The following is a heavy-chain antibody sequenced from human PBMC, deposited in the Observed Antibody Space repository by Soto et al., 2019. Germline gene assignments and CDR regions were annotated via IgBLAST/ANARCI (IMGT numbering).Heavy chain of an antibody. D-gene: IGHD2-2*01. V-gene: IGHV1-58*01. Sequence: GASVKVSCKVSGFTFSDSAVQWVRQARGQGLEWIGWIVAGSGNTNYAQKFQERVTITRDMSTSTAYMVLSSLRSNDTAVFYCAAGRTGGSYYGMDVLGQGTTVTVSS. CDR2: IVAGSGNT. CDR3: AAGRTGGSYYGMDV. J-gene: IGHJ6*02. CDR1: GFTFSDSA.